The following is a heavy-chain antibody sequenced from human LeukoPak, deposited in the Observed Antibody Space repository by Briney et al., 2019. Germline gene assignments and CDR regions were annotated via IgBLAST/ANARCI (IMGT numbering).Heavy chain of an antibody. CDR2: IIPIFGTA. D-gene: IGHD6-13*01. CDR1: GYTFTSYG. CDR3: ARERPPGDSSSWFLEGYFDI. Sequence: ASVKVSCKASGYTFTSYGISWVRQAPGQGLEWMGRIIPIFGTANYAQKFQGRVTITTDESTSTAYMELSTLRSDDTAVYYCARERPPGDSSSWFLEGYFDIWGQGTLVTVSS. V-gene: IGHV1-69*05. J-gene: IGHJ4*02.